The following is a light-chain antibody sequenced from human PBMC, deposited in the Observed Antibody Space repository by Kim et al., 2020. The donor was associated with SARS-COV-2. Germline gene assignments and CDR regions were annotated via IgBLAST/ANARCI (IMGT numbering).Light chain of an antibody. CDR1: QTISNK. CDR2: GAS. V-gene: IGKV3D-15*01. CDR3: QQYYNWPPYT. J-gene: IGKJ2*01. Sequence: EIVMTQSPVTLSVSPGERATLSCRASQTISNKLAWYQQIPGQAPRLLIYGASTRATGIAARFSGSGSGTEFTLTISSLQSEDFAVYYCQQYYNWPPYTFGQGTKLEI.